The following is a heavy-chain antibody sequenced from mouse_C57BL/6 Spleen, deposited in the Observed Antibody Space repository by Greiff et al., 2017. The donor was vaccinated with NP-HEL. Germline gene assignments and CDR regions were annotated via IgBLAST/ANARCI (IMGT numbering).Heavy chain of an antibody. J-gene: IGHJ2*01. Sequence: VQLQQSGGGLVKPGGSLKLSCAASGFTFSSYAMSWVRQTPEKRLEWVATISDGGSYTYYPDNVKGRFTISRDNAKNNLYLQMSHLKSEDTAMYYWARDREDSSGYMDYWGQGTTLTVSS. V-gene: IGHV5-4*01. D-gene: IGHD3-2*02. CDR3: ARDREDSSGYMDY. CDR2: ISDGGSYT. CDR1: GFTFSSYA.